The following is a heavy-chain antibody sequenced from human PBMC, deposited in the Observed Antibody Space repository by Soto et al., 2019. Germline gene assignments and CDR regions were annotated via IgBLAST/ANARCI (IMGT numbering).Heavy chain of an antibody. J-gene: IGHJ6*02. CDR1: GFIFSDYY. CDR3: ARDLAWKRGKVGRYYCGMDV. D-gene: IGHD1-1*01. V-gene: IGHV3-11*06. CDR2: ISTRSTYK. Sequence: QVLLVESGGGLVKPGGSLRLSCAASGFIFSDYYMSWVRQTPGKGLEWVSYISTRSTYKNYADSVKGRFTISRDNAKNSLYLQMDSLRVEDTAVYYCARDLAWKRGKVGRYYCGMDVWGQGTTVTVSS.